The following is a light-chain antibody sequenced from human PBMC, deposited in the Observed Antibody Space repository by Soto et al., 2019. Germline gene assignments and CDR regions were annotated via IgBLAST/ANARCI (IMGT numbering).Light chain of an antibody. CDR3: QSSDNGNVV. CDR1: SGSIASNY. J-gene: IGLJ2*01. V-gene: IGLV6-57*02. CDR2: EDN. Sequence: NFMLTQPHSVSESPGKTVTISCTGSSGSIASNYVQWYQQRPGSAPTIVRYEDNQRPSGVPDRFSGSIDSSSNSASLTISGLETEDEADYYCQSSDNGNVVFGGGTKLTVL.